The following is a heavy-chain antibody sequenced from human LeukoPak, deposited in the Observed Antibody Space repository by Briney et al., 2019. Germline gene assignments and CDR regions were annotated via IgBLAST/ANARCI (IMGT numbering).Heavy chain of an antibody. CDR2: ISGSGGST. D-gene: IGHD2-21*02. J-gene: IGHJ4*02. V-gene: IGHV3-23*01. CDR1: GFTFSSYA. CDR3: TKEPLYCGGDCYVPFDY. Sequence: GGSLRLSCAASGFTFSSYAMSWVRQAPGKGLDWVSAISGSGGSTYYADSVKGRFTISRDNSKNTLYLQMKSLRAEDTAVYYCTKEPLYCGGDCYVPFDYWGQGTLVTVSS.